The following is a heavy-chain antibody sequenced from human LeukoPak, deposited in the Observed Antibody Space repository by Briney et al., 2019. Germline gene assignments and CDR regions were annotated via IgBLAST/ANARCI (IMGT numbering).Heavy chain of an antibody. Sequence: SETLSLTCAVYGGSFSGYYWSWIRQPPGKGLEWMGEINHSGSTNYNPSLKSRVTISVDTSKNQFSLKLSSVTAADTAVYYCARGWFVVPANNWFDPWGQGTLVTVSS. J-gene: IGHJ5*02. D-gene: IGHD2-2*01. CDR3: ARGWFVVPANNWFDP. CDR1: GGSFSGYY. V-gene: IGHV4-34*01. CDR2: INHSGST.